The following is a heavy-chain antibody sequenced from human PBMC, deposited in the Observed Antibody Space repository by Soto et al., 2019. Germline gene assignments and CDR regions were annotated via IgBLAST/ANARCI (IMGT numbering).Heavy chain of an antibody. CDR1: GGSISSGGYY. J-gene: IGHJ4*02. V-gene: IGHV4-39*01. D-gene: IGHD5-18*01. CDR2: IYYSGST. Sequence: SETLSLTCTVSGGSISSGGYYWSWIRQHPGKGLEWIGSIYYSGSTYYNPSLKSRVTISVDTSKNQFSLKLSSVTAADTAVYYCARRRIQLFGYWGQGTLVTVSS. CDR3: ARRRIQLFGY.